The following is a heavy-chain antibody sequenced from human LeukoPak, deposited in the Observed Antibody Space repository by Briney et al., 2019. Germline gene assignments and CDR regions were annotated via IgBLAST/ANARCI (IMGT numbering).Heavy chain of an antibody. CDR2: ISSSSYI. CDR3: ARDLGAWDDVDY. J-gene: IGHJ4*02. Sequence: PGGSLRLSCAASGFTFSSYSMNWVRQAPGKGLEWVSSISSSSYIYYADSVKGRFTISRDNAKNSLYLQMNSLRAEDTAVYYCARDLGAWDDVDYWGQGTLVTVSS. V-gene: IGHV3-21*01. CDR1: GFTFSSYS. D-gene: IGHD1-1*01.